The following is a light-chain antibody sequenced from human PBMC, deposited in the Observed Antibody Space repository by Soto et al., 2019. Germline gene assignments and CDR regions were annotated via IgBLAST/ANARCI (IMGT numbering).Light chain of an antibody. J-gene: IGKJ1*01. CDR2: FGS. CDR1: QSLLQSNGYNY. V-gene: IGKV2-28*01. CDR3: MQSQQSPPT. Sequence: DIVMTQSPLSLPVTPGEPASISCSSNQSLLQSNGYNYLDWYLQKPGQSPQLLIYFGSYRASGVPDRFSGSGSGTDFTLKIRRVEAQDVGVYYCMQSQQSPPTFGQGTKVEL.